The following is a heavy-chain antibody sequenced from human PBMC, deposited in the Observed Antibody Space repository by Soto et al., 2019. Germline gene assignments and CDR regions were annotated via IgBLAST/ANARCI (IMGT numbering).Heavy chain of an antibody. V-gene: IGHV3-11*01. CDR2: ISSSGSSI. CDR1: GFTFSDYY. D-gene: IGHD6-6*01. Sequence: QVQLVESGGGLVKPGGSLRLSCAASGFTFSDYYMYWIRQAPGKGLEWVSYISSSGSSIYYADFVKGRFTISRDNAKNSLYLQMNSLSAEDTAVYYCARALNSSLGPFDYWGQGTLVTVSS. J-gene: IGHJ4*02. CDR3: ARALNSSLGPFDY.